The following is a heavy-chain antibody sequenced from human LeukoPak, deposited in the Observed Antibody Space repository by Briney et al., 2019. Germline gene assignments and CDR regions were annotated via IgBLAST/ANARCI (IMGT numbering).Heavy chain of an antibody. CDR2: IYTNGRDT. D-gene: IGHD3/OR15-3a*01. J-gene: IGHJ6*02. CDR1: GFIFRSYS. V-gene: IGHV3-23*05. Sequence: PGGSLRLSCVASGFIFRSYSMNWVRQAPGKGLEWVSGIYTNGRDTRYADSVKGRFTISRDNSKNTLYLQMHSLRVEDTAVYYCAHLVWEYVGGLDVWGQGTTVTVSS. CDR3: AHLVWEYVGGLDV.